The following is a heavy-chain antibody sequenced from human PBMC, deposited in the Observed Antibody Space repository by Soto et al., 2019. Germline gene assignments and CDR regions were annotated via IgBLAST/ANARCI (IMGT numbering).Heavy chain of an antibody. CDR1: GFTFGDYA. Sequence: LRLSCTCFGFTFGDYAISWSRQAPGKGLEWVGVIRSKAYGETTDYGASVKGRFTILRDDSKSIAYLQLNSLQSEDTGVYYCTRYTYTSRYSYLGMDVWGHGTAVTVSS. V-gene: IGHV3-49*03. J-gene: IGHJ6*02. D-gene: IGHD2-2*01. CDR3: TRYTYTSRYSYLGMDV. CDR2: IRSKAYGETT.